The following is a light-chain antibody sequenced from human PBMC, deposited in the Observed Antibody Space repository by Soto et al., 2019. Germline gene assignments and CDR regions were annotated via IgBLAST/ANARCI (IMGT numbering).Light chain of an antibody. CDR1: QTVSIY. J-gene: IGKJ2*01. CDR3: QQSYSTPYT. Sequence: DIQMTQSPSSLAASVGDRVTITCRASQTVSIYVSWYQQKPGRAPSLVMFTASTLPSGVPSRFSGSGSATDFTLTISSLQPEDFATYYCQQSYSTPYTCGQGTKVEIK. CDR2: TAS. V-gene: IGKV1-39*01.